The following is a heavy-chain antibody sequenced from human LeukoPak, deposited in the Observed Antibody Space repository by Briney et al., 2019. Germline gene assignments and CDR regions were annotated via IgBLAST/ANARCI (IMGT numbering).Heavy chain of an antibody. V-gene: IGHV4-59*01. CDR3: ARDLVGYGDYGFYYYGMDV. Sequence: SETLSLTCTVSGGSISSYYWSWIRQPPGKGLEWIGYIYYSGSTNYNPSLKSRVTISVDTSKYQFSLKLSSVTAADTAVYYCARDLVGYGDYGFYYYGMDVWGQGTTVTVSS. CDR2: IYYSGST. D-gene: IGHD4-17*01. J-gene: IGHJ6*02. CDR1: GGSISSYY.